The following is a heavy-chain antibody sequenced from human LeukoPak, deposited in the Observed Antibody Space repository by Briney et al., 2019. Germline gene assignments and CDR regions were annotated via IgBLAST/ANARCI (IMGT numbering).Heavy chain of an antibody. CDR1: GFTFDDFG. Sequence: GGSLRLSCAASGFTFDDFGMSWVRQAPGKGLEWVSGINWNGGRIDYADAVKGRFTISRDNAKKSLYLQMNTLRAEDTALYFCARGGMYGDYVSVWGQGTPVTVSS. V-gene: IGHV3-20*04. CDR2: INWNGGRI. D-gene: IGHD4-17*01. CDR3: ARGGMYGDYVSV. J-gene: IGHJ4*02.